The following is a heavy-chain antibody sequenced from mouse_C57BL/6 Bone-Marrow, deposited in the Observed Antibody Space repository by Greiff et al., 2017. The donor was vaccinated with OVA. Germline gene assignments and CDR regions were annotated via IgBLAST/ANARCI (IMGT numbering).Heavy chain of an antibody. CDR3: ARWTYYGSRRDY. CDR2: IDPSDSYT. V-gene: IGHV1-69*01. J-gene: IGHJ2*01. CDR1: GYTFTSYW. Sequence: QVHVKQPGAELVMPGASVKLSCKASGYTFTSYWMHWVKQRPGQGLEWIGEIDPSDSYTNYNQKFKGKSTLTVDKSSSTAYMQLSSLTSEDSAVYYFARWTYYGSRRDYWGQGTTLTVSS. D-gene: IGHD1-1*01.